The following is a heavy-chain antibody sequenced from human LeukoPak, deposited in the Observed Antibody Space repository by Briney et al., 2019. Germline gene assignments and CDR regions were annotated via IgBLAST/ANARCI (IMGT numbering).Heavy chain of an antibody. V-gene: IGHV3-23*01. D-gene: IGHD3-3*01. J-gene: IGHJ4*02. CDR1: GFTFSKFA. CDR2: ISGNGGST. CDR3: AKARNDFWSGSDY. Sequence: GGSLRLSCAASGFTFSKFAMSWIRQAPGKGLEWASSISGNGGSTYYAESVKGRFTISRDNSKNTLYLQMNSLRAEDTAVYYCAKARNDFWSGSDYWGQGILVTVSS.